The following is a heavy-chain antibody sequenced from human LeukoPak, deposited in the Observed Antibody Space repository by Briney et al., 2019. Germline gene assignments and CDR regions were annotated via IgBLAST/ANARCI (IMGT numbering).Heavy chain of an antibody. CDR1: GFIFSSYA. J-gene: IGHJ4*02. Sequence: GGSLRLSCAASGFIFSSYAMTWVRQAPGKGLEWVSTIRGGGVTTDYAESVKGRFTISRDNSKNTLYLQMNSLRAEDTAIYYCAKDAKGYSKDYWGQGTLVTVSP. V-gene: IGHV3-23*01. CDR3: AKDAKGYSKDY. CDR2: IRGGGVTT. D-gene: IGHD4-11*01.